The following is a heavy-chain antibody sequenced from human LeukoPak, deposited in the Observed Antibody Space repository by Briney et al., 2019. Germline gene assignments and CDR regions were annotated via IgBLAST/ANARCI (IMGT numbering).Heavy chain of an antibody. J-gene: IGHJ3*02. D-gene: IGHD2-15*01. Sequence: SETLSLTCAGSSSGYFWSWLRQPPGKGLEWIGEISHSGSTNYNPSLKSRVTISVDTSKNRFSLRLISTTSADTGIYYCARNGRFCSRGCSGDAFDMWGQGTMVSVSS. V-gene: IGHV4-34*01. CDR3: ARNGRFCSRGCSGDAFDM. CDR2: ISHSGST. CDR1: SSSGYF.